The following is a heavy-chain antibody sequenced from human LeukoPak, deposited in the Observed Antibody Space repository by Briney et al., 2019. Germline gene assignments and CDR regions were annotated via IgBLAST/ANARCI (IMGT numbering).Heavy chain of an antibody. CDR2: ISSFSSTI. CDR3: ARVRGGYHSDY. J-gene: IGHJ4*02. Sequence: PGGSLRLSCAASGFTFDDYGMSWVRQAPGKVLDWVSYISSFSSTIYYADSLKGRFTISRDNAKTSLYLQMNSLRAENTAVYYCARVRGGYHSDYWGQGTLVTVSS. CDR1: GFTFDDYG. V-gene: IGHV3-48*01. D-gene: IGHD5-12*01.